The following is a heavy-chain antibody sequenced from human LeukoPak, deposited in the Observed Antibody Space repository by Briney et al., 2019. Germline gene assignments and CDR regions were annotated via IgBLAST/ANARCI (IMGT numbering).Heavy chain of an antibody. J-gene: IGHJ5*02. CDR1: GGSISSGGYY. Sequence: SETLSLTCTVSGGSISSGGYYWSWIRQHPGKGLEWIGYIYYSGSTYYNPSLKSRVTISVDTSKNQFSLKLSSVTAADTAVYYCARGSITMVRGVMNWFDPWGQGTLVTVSS. D-gene: IGHD3-10*01. CDR3: ARGSITMVRGVMNWFDP. CDR2: IYYSGST. V-gene: IGHV4-31*03.